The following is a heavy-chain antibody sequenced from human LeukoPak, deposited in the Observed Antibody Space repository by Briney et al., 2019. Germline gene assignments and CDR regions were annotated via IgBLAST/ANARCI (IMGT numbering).Heavy chain of an antibody. Sequence: SETLSLTCTVSGGSISTSAFYWGWIRQPPGKGLEWIGSIYDSGNEFYNPSLKSRVTISADTSKNQFSLKLNSVTDADTAMYYCARHISVYYYYYMDVWGEGITVTVSS. CDR1: GGSISTSAFY. CDR2: IYDSGNE. V-gene: IGHV4-39*01. J-gene: IGHJ6*03. CDR3: ARHISVYYYYYMDV. D-gene: IGHD2/OR15-2a*01.